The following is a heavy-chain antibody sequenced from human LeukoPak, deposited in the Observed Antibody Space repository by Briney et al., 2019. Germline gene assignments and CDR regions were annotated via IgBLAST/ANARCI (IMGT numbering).Heavy chain of an antibody. CDR3: AKGGSSGWNFIDY. Sequence: GGSLRLSCAASGFTFSSYNMNWVRQAPGKGLEWVSLIYSGGSTYYADSVKGRFTISRDNSKNTLYLQMNSLRPEDTAVYYCAKGGSSGWNFIDYCGQGTLVTVSS. CDR2: IYSGGST. V-gene: IGHV3-66*01. CDR1: GFTFSSYN. J-gene: IGHJ4*02. D-gene: IGHD6-19*01.